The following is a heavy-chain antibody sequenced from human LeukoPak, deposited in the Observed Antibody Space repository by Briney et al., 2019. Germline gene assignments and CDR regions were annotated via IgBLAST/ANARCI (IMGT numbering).Heavy chain of an antibody. CDR1: GGSFSNYY. V-gene: IGHV4-34*01. Sequence: SETLSLTCAVYGGSFSNYYWSWIRQSPGKGLEWIGEINDNGTINYNPSLMSRVTVSVDKSKNQFSLKLSSATAADTAVYYCARRWNYGRNYYIDVWGKGATVSVSS. CDR2: INDNGTI. CDR3: ARRWNYGRNYYIDV. J-gene: IGHJ6*03. D-gene: IGHD1-7*01.